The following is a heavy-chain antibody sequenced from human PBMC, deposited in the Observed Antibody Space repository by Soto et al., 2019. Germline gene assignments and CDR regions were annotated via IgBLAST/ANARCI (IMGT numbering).Heavy chain of an antibody. CDR2: ISSNSSYI. V-gene: IGHV3-21*04. CDR3: AKGEAAAGMGYYYYMDV. Sequence: PGGSLRLSCAASGFTFSSYSMNWVRQAPGKGLEWVSAISSNSSYIYYADSVKGRFTISRDNAKNSLYLQMNSLRAEDTALYYCAKGEAAAGMGYYYYMDVWGKGTTVTVSS. D-gene: IGHD6-13*01. CDR1: GFTFSSYS. J-gene: IGHJ6*03.